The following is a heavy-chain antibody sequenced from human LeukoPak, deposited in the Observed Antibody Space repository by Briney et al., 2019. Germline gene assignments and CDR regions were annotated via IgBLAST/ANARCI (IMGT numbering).Heavy chain of an antibody. V-gene: IGHV3-23*01. CDR3: ARVRGREPETGYYDLGDAFDI. Sequence: PGGSLRLFCEVFGFTFSTSAMSWVRQAPGKGLEWVSGIRASDDTTYYVDSVKGRFTVSRDNSKNTLYLQMNSLRAEDTAVYYCARVRGREPETGYYDLGDAFDIWGQGTMVTVSS. J-gene: IGHJ3*02. D-gene: IGHD3-9*01. CDR1: GFTFSTSA. CDR2: IRASDDTT.